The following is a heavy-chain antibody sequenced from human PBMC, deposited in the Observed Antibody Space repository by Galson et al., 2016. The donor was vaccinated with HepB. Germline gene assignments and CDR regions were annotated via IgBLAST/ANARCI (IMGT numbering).Heavy chain of an antibody. Sequence: SLRLSCAASGFTFRSYAMHWVRQAPGKGLEWVAVISYDGINKYSADSVKGRFTISRDNSKNTLYLQMHSLRVEDTALYYCATGPYGDYNYWGQGTLVTASS. CDR1: GFTFRSYA. J-gene: IGHJ4*02. V-gene: IGHV3-30-3*01. CDR2: ISYDGINK. D-gene: IGHD4-17*01. CDR3: ATGPYGDYNY.